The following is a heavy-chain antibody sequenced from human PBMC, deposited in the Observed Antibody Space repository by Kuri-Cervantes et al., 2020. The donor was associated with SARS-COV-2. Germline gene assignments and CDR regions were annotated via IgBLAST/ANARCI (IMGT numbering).Heavy chain of an antibody. CDR1: GYTFTSYD. Sequence: ASVKVSCKASGYTFTSYDINWVRQATGQGLEWMGWMNPDSGNTGYAQKFQGRLTITRDTSISTAYMELSSLRSEDTAVYYCARGWDAPGYFDYWGQGTLVTVSS. D-gene: IGHD1-26*01. CDR3: ARGWDAPGYFDY. J-gene: IGHJ4*02. V-gene: IGHV1-8*03. CDR2: MNPDSGNT.